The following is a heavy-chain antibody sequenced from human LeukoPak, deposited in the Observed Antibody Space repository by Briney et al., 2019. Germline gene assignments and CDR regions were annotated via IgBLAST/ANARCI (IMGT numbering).Heavy chain of an antibody. Sequence: PSETLSLTCTVSGGSISGYYWSWIRQPPGKGLEWIGEINHSGSTNYNPSLKSRVTISVDTSKNQFSLKLSSVTAADTAVYYCARGHTMSTVVTLYYFDYWGQGTLVTVSS. J-gene: IGHJ4*02. D-gene: IGHD4-17*01. V-gene: IGHV4-34*01. CDR1: GGSISGYY. CDR2: INHSGST. CDR3: ARGHTMSTVVTLYYFDY.